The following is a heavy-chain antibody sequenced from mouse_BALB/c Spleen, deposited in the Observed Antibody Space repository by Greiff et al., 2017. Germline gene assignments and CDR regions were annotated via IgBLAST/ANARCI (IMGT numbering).Heavy chain of an antibody. CDR2: IYPSDSYT. V-gene: IGHV1-69*02. J-gene: IGHJ1*01. CDR3: TRNYGRSGYFGV. CDR1: GYTFTSYW. Sequence: QVQLQQPGAELVRPGASVKLSCKASGYTFTSYWINWVKQRPGQGLEWIGNIYPSDSYTNYNQKFKDKATLTVDKSSSTAYMQLSSPTSEDSAVYDGTRNYGRSGYFGVWGAGTTVTVSS. D-gene: IGHD1-1*01.